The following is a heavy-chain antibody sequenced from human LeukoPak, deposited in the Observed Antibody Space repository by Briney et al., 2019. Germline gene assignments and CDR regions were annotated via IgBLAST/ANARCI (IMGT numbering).Heavy chain of an antibody. Sequence: ASVTVSCKASGGTFSSYAISWVRQAPGQGLEWMGGIIPIFGSANYAQNFQGRVTITADESTTTAYMGLSSLRSEDTAVYYCARVGDDIVAGGSWFDPWGQGTLVTVSS. CDR1: GGTFSSYA. V-gene: IGHV1-69*13. D-gene: IGHD5-12*01. J-gene: IGHJ5*02. CDR2: IIPIFGSA. CDR3: ARVGDDIVAGGSWFDP.